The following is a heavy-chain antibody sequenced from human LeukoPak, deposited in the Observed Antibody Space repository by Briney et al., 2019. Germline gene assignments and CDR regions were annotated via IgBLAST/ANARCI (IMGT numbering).Heavy chain of an antibody. J-gene: IGHJ4*02. CDR2: INPNSGGT. V-gene: IGHV1-2*02. CDR1: GYTFTGYY. CDR3: ARGRYYYGSGSYFSAFDY. Sequence: ASVKVSCKASGYTFTGYYMHWVRQAPGQGLEWMGWINPNSGGTNYAQKFQGRVTMTRDTSISTAYMELSSLRSEDTAVYYCARGRYYYGSGSYFSAFDYWGQGTLVTVSS. D-gene: IGHD3-10*01.